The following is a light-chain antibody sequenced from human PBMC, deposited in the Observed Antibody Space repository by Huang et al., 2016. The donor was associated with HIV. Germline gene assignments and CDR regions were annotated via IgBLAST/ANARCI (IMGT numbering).Light chain of an antibody. Sequence: IQMTQSPSSLPAFVGDRVTITCRASQSITTYLNWYQQKIGESPILLIYAASILQSGVPLMFGGSGSGTNFSLTITNLQSEDFAVYYCQQSYSIPWTFGQGTRVEI. V-gene: IGKV1-39*01. CDR1: QSITTY. CDR3: QQSYSIPWT. CDR2: AAS. J-gene: IGKJ1*01.